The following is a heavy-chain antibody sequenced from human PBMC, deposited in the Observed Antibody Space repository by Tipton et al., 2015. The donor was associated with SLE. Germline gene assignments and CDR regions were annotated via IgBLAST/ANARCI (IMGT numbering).Heavy chain of an antibody. CDR2: IHYKRRP. CDR1: GDSVSGERYY. Sequence: LSLTCTVSGDSVSGERYYWGWIRQPPGKGLEWIATIHYKRRPYYNPSLQSRLAISLDTSRNQFSLKLTSVTAADTAVYYCVKTWGSGSSPHGYFDLWGRGTLVGVSS. CDR3: VKTWGSGSSPHGYFDL. V-gene: IGHV4-39*07. J-gene: IGHJ2*01. D-gene: IGHD3-10*01.